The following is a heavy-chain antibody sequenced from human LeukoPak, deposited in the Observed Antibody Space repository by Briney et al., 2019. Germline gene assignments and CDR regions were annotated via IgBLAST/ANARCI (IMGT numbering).Heavy chain of an antibody. V-gene: IGHV3-48*04. Sequence: GGSLRLSCAASGFTFSSYSMNWVRQAPGKGLEWVSYISSSSSTIYYADSVKGRFTISRDNAKNSLYLQMNSLRAEDTAVYYCARAGILSTYYYYMDVWGKGTTVTVSS. D-gene: IGHD5/OR15-5a*01. CDR1: GFTFSSYS. CDR2: ISSSSSTI. J-gene: IGHJ6*03. CDR3: ARAGILSTYYYYMDV.